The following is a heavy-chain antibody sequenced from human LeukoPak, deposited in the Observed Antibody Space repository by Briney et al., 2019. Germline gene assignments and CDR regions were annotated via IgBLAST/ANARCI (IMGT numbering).Heavy chain of an antibody. Sequence: SETLSLTCTVSGGSVSSGSYYWGWIRQPPGKGLEWIGNIYYSGSTYYNPSLKSRVTISVETSKNQFSLKLSSVTAADTAVYYCARDRYYYDSSARYFDYWGQGTLVTVSS. D-gene: IGHD3-22*01. V-gene: IGHV4-39*07. CDR1: GGSVSSGSYY. CDR2: IYYSGST. CDR3: ARDRYYYDSSARYFDY. J-gene: IGHJ4*02.